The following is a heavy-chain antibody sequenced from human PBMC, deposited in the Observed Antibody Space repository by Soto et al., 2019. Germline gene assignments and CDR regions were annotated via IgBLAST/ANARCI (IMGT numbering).Heavy chain of an antibody. V-gene: IGHV3-7*01. D-gene: IGHD5-18*01. CDR2: IKQDGTEK. Sequence: PGGSLRLSCAPSGFTFSRYWMNWVRQAPGKGLEWVANIKQDGTEKIYVDSVKGRFTISRDNAKNSLYLQMDSLRAEDTAVYFCARGDTPMITGMDSFDIWGQGTLVTV. J-gene: IGHJ3*02. CDR1: GFTFSRYW. CDR3: ARGDTPMITGMDSFDI.